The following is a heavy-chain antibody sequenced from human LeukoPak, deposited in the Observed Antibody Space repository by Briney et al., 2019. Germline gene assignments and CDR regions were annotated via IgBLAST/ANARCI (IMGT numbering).Heavy chain of an antibody. V-gene: IGHV1-18*01. D-gene: IGHD3-3*01. CDR3: ARDRTRYDFWSELQH. CDR1: GYTFTSYD. CDR2: ISAYNGNT. J-gene: IGHJ1*01. Sequence: GASVKVSCKASGYTFTSYDISWVRQAPGQGLEWMGWISAYNGNTNYAQKLQGRVTMTTVTSTSTAYMELRSLRSDDTAVYYCARDRTRYDFWSELQHWGQGTLVTVSS.